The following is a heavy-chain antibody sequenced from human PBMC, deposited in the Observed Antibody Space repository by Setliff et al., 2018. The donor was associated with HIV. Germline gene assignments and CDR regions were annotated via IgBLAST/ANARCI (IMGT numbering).Heavy chain of an antibody. Sequence: PSETLSLTCTVSGGSITGHYWSWIRQPPGKGLEWVGSVYYSGSTYYNPSLKSRVTISVDTSKNQLSLKLSSVTAADTAVYYCTRTWWLRSNWFDPWGQGTLVTVSS. CDR2: VYYSGST. D-gene: IGHD5-12*01. CDR1: GGSITGHY. J-gene: IGHJ5*02. CDR3: TRTWWLRSNWFDP. V-gene: IGHV4-59*11.